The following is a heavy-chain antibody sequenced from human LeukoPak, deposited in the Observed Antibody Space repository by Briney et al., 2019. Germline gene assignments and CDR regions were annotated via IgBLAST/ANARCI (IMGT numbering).Heavy chain of an antibody. CDR2: INHSGST. CDR1: GGSFSGYY. CDR3: ARMAGSYPIDY. V-gene: IGHV4-34*01. J-gene: IGHJ4*02. D-gene: IGHD1-26*01. Sequence: SETLSLTCAVYGGSFSGYYWSWIRQPPGKGLEWIGEINHSGSTNCNPSLKSRVTISVDTSKNQFSLKLSSVTAADTAVYYCARMAGSYPIDYWGQGTLVTVSS.